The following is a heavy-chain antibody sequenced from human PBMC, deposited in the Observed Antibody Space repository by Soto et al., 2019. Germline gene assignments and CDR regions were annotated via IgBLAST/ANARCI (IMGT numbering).Heavy chain of an antibody. CDR3: AIPKTANDAFDI. CDR2: ISGSGGST. CDR1: GFTFSSYA. J-gene: IGHJ3*02. Sequence: EVQLLESGGGLVQPGGSLRLSCAASGFTFSSYAMSWVRQAPGKGLEWVSAISGSGGSTYYADSVKGRFTISRDNSKNTLYLQMKSLRAEDTAVYYCAIPKTANDAFDIWGQGTMVTVSS. V-gene: IGHV3-23*01. D-gene: IGHD2-21*02.